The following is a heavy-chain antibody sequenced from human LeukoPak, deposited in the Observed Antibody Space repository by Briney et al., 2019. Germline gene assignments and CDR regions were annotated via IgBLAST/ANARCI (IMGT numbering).Heavy chain of an antibody. D-gene: IGHD3-22*01. J-gene: IGHJ3*02. Sequence: ASVKVSCKASGYTFTSYGISWVRQAPGQGLGWMGWISAYKGNTNYAQKLQGRVTMTTDTSTSTAYMELRSLRSDDTAVYYCARGSVYYYDSSGYYYLWKDDAFDIWGQGTMVTVSS. CDR3: ARGSVYYYDSSGYYYLWKDDAFDI. CDR2: ISAYKGNT. V-gene: IGHV1-18*01. CDR1: GYTFTSYG.